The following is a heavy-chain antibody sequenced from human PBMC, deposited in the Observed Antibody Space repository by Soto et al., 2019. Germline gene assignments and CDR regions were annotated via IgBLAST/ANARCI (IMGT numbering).Heavy chain of an antibody. CDR2: IRYSGST. J-gene: IGHJ3*02. CDR1: GGSVSSGSYY. CDR3: ARGLCSGGSCAFDI. V-gene: IGHV4-61*01. Sequence: SETLSLTCTVSGGSVSSGSYYRSWIRQPPGKGLEWIGYIRYSGSTNYNPSLKSRVTISVDTSKNQFSLTLSSVTAADTAVYYCARGLCSGGSCAFDIWGQGTMVTVSS. D-gene: IGHD2-15*01.